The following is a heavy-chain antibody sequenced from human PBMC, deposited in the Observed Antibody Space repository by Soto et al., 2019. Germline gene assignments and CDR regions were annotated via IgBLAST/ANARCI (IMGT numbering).Heavy chain of an antibody. V-gene: IGHV3-11*06. Sequence: QVQLVESGGGLVKPGGSLRLSCAASGFTFSDDDMSWIRQAPGKGLEWVSYISSTSSYTNYADSVKGRFTISRDNAKNSLYLQMNSLRAEDTAVYYCARAQYGSGTYQDAFDIWGRGTMVTVSS. CDR1: GFTFSDDD. D-gene: IGHD3-10*01. CDR3: ARAQYGSGTYQDAFDI. CDR2: ISSTSSYT. J-gene: IGHJ3*02.